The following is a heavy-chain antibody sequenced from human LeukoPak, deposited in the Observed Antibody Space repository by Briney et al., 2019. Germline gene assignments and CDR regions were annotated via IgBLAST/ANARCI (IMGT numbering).Heavy chain of an antibody. J-gene: IGHJ4*02. D-gene: IGHD3-16*01. V-gene: IGHV3-21*06. CDR2: ISPSSTYI. Sequence: GGSLRLSCAASGFTFSSFKMTWVRQAPGKGLEWVASISPSSTYIYYGDSLKGRVTVSRDNAKSLLFLHMSSPRPDDTAVYYCARDFTGGEYFDSWGQGALVSVSS. CDR1: GFTFSSFK. CDR3: ARDFTGGEYFDS.